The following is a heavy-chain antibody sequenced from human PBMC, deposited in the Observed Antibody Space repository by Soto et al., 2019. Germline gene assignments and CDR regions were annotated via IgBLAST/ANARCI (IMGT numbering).Heavy chain of an antibody. CDR1: GFTFSNAW. J-gene: IGHJ4*02. Sequence: GGSLRLSCEGSGFTFSNAWMNWVRQAPGKGLEWVARIKSKYVGGTTDYAAPVKGRFIISRDDSENMLYLQMNSLKIEDTGIYYCATTRGIAGVGPYWGQGALVTVSS. CDR3: ATTRGIAGVGPY. V-gene: IGHV3-15*01. CDR2: IKSKYVGGTT. D-gene: IGHD6-13*01.